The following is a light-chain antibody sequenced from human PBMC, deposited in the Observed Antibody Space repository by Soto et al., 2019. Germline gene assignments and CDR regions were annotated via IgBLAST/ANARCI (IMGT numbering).Light chain of an antibody. CDR3: QQYGSSPWT. CDR2: DAS. Sequence: EIVLTQSPGTLSLSPGERATLSCRASQNVSGNYVLWYQQKPGQAPRLLTYDASSRATGIPERFSGSGSGTDFTLTISRLEPEDFAVYYCQQYGSSPWTFGQGSKVEIK. CDR1: QNVSGNY. V-gene: IGKV3-20*01. J-gene: IGKJ1*01.